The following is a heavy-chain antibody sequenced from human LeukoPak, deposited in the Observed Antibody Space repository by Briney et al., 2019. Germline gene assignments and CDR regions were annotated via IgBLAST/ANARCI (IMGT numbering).Heavy chain of an antibody. J-gene: IGHJ4*02. Sequence: SETLSLTCTVSGGSISSSSYYWSWLRHPAGKGLEWIGRIYTSRSTNYNPSLKNRVTMSVDTSKNQFSLKLSSVTAADTAVYYCARDTYYYDSSGYYFYFDYWGQGTLVTVSS. V-gene: IGHV4-61*02. CDR3: ARDTYYYDSSGYYFYFDY. D-gene: IGHD3-22*01. CDR2: IYTSRST. CDR1: GGSISSSSYY.